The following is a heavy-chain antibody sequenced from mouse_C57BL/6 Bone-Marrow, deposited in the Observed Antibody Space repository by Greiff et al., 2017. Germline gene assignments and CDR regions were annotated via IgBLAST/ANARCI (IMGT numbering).Heavy chain of an antibody. Sequence: QVQLQPPGAELVGPGTSVKLSCKASGYTFPSYWMHWVKPRPGQGLEWIGVIHPSDSVTNYTQPFKGKDTLTVDTSSSTAYMQISKLTSEDAAVEYCARKEEYYAGSSYNYAMDYWGQGTSVTVSS. CDR3: ARKEEYYAGSSYNYAMDY. J-gene: IGHJ4*01. V-gene: IGHV1-59*01. D-gene: IGHD1-1*01. CDR2: IHPSDSVT. CDR1: GYTFPSYW.